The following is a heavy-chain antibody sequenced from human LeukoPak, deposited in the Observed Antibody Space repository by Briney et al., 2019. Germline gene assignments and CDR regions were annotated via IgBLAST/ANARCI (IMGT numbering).Heavy chain of an antibody. CDR1: GGSISSGSYY. J-gene: IGHJ3*02. D-gene: IGHD2-2*01. V-gene: IGHV4-61*02. Sequence: PSETLSLTCTVSGGSISSGSYYWSWIRQPAGKGLEWIGRIYTSGSTNYNPSLKSRVTISVDTSKNQFSLKLSSVTAADTAVYYCARVPGLYQLLEAFDIWGQGTMVTVSS. CDR3: ARVPGLYQLLEAFDI. CDR2: IYTSGST.